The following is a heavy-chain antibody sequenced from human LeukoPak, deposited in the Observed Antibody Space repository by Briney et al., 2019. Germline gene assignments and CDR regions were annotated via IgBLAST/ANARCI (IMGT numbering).Heavy chain of an antibody. CDR2: ISYDGSNK. J-gene: IGHJ4*02. CDR1: GFTFSSYG. CDR3: AKGELPFDY. D-gene: IGHD1-26*01. Sequence: GGSLRLSCAASGFTFSSYGMHWVRQAPGKGLERVAVISYDGSNKYYADSVKGRFTISRDNSKNTLYLQMNSLRAEDTAVYYCAKGELPFDYWGQGTLVTVSS. V-gene: IGHV3-30*18.